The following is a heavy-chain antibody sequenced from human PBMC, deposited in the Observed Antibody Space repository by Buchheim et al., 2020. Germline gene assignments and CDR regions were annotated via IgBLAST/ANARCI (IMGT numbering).Heavy chain of an antibody. CDR1: GFTFSSYG. Sequence: VQLVESGGGLVQPGRSLRLSCAASGFTFSSYGMHWVRQAPGKGLEWVAVISYDGSNKYYADSVKGRFTISRDNSKNTLYLQMNSLRAEDTAVYYCAKDSREGDFDYWGQGTL. D-gene: IGHD1-26*01. J-gene: IGHJ4*02. V-gene: IGHV3-30*18. CDR2: ISYDGSNK. CDR3: AKDSREGDFDY.